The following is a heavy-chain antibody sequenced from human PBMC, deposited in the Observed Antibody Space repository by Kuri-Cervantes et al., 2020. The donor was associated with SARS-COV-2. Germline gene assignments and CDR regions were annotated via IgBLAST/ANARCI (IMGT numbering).Heavy chain of an antibody. D-gene: IGHD2-15*01. CDR3: VRVDCSAGTCYRRSFDY. V-gene: IGHV4-39*01. CDR1: GGSISSSLYY. CDR2: IYYSGST. J-gene: IGHJ4*02. Sequence: GSLRLSCTVSGGSISSSLYYWGWVRQPPGQGLEWIGSIYYSGSTYYNPSPNSRVTMSVDTSKNQFSLKLTSVTAADTAVYYCVRVDCSAGTCYRRSFDYWGRGTLVTVSS.